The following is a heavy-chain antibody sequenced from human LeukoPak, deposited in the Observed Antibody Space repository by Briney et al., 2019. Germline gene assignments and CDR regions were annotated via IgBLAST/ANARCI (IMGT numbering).Heavy chain of an antibody. J-gene: IGHJ5*02. V-gene: IGHV1-69*04. CDR2: IIPILGIA. Sequence: ASVKVSCKASGRIFSSYAISWVRQAPGQGLEWMGRIIPILGIANYAQKFQGRVTITAVKSPSTAYMELGGLRSEDTAVYYCAWSTATNWFDPWGQGTLVTVSS. CDR1: GRIFSSYA. D-gene: IGHD5-12*01. CDR3: AWSTATNWFDP.